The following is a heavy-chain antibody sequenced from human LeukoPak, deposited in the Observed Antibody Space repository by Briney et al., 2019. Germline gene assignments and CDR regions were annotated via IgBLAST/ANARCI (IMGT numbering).Heavy chain of an antibody. CDR3: AKDHCSSTSCRYYYYYDMDV. Sequence: AGTLRLSCAASGFTFSSYAMSWVRQAPGKGLEWVSTISSSGGGTYYADSVKGRFTISRDNSKNTLYLQMNSLRAEDTAVYYCAKDHCSSTSCRYYYYYDMDVWGQGTTVTVSS. CDR2: ISSSGGGT. V-gene: IGHV3-23*01. CDR1: GFTFSSYA. D-gene: IGHD2-2*01. J-gene: IGHJ6*02.